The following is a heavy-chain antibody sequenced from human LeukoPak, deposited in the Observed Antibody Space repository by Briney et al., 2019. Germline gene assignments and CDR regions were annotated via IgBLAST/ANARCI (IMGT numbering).Heavy chain of an antibody. CDR3: VQEGGGRYSNSWYVS. V-gene: IGHV3-23*01. Sequence: HPGGSLRLSCAASGFTVSSHYMSWVRQAPGKGLEWVSHISRGGGGTNYADSVKGRFTISRDNSKNTLYVQMSSLRAEDTAVYYCVQEGGGRYSNSWYVSWGQGTLVTVHS. J-gene: IGHJ5*01. CDR1: GFTVSSHY. D-gene: IGHD6-13*01. CDR2: ISRGGGGT.